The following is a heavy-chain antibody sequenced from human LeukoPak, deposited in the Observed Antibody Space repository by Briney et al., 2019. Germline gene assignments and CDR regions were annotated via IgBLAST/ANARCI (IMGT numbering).Heavy chain of an antibody. J-gene: IGHJ4*02. V-gene: IGHV3-7*01. D-gene: IGHD3-3*01. CDR1: GFTFSSYW. CDR3: AKDKYDFWSGYSLYYFDY. Sequence: PGGSLRLSCAASGFTFSSYWMSWVRQAPGKGLEWVANIKQDGSEKYYVDSVKGRFTISRDNAKNSLYLQMNSLRAEDTAVYYCAKDKYDFWSGYSLYYFDYWGQGTLVTVSS. CDR2: IKQDGSEK.